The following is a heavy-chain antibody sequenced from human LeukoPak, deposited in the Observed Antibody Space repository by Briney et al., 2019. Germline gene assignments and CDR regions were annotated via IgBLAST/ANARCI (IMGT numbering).Heavy chain of an antibody. V-gene: IGHV3-23*01. CDR2: ISGRGGST. Sequence: GGSLRLSCAASGFTFSSYAMSWVRQAPGKGLEWVSAISGRGGSTYYADSVKGRFTISRDNSKNTLYLQMNSLRAEDTAVYYCAKDIRYSSGWTANYYYYGMDVWGQGTTVTVCS. CDR3: AKDIRYSSGWTANYYYYGMDV. J-gene: IGHJ6*02. CDR1: GFTFSSYA. D-gene: IGHD6-19*01.